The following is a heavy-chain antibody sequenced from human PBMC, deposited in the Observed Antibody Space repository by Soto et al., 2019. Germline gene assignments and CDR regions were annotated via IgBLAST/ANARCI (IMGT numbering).Heavy chain of an antibody. CDR2: MYHSGST. Sequence: SETLSLTCAVSGGPISSGGYSWSWIRQPPGKGLEWIGYMYHSGSTYYNPSLKSRVTISIDRSKNQFSLKLSSVTAADTAVYYCDRVTDYWGQGILVTVSS. CDR1: GGPISSGGYS. J-gene: IGHJ4*02. V-gene: IGHV4-30-2*01. CDR3: DRVTDY.